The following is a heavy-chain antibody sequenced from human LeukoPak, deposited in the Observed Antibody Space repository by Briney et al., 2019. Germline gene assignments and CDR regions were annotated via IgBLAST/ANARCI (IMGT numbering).Heavy chain of an antibody. CDR1: GFTFSSYA. V-gene: IGHV3-23*01. J-gene: IGHJ5*02. Sequence: GGSLRLSCAASGFTFSSYAMSWVRQAPGNGLEWVSAISGSGGSTHYADSVKGRFTISRDNSKNTLYLQMNSLRAEDTAVYYCAKWARITMIVVVPNWFDPWGQGTLVTVSS. CDR3: AKWARITMIVVVPNWFDP. D-gene: IGHD3-22*01. CDR2: ISGSGGST.